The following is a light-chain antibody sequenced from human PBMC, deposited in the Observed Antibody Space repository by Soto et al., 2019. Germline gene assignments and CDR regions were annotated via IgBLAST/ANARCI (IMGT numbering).Light chain of an antibody. CDR1: KLGDKY. CDR2: QDS. V-gene: IGLV3-1*01. J-gene: IGLJ2*01. Sequence: SYELTQPPSVSVSPGQTASITCSGDKLGDKYACWYQQKPGQSPVLVIYQDSKRPSGIPERFSGSNSGNTATLTISGTQAMDEADYYCQSWDSSTVVFGVGPKLTFL. CDR3: QSWDSSTVV.